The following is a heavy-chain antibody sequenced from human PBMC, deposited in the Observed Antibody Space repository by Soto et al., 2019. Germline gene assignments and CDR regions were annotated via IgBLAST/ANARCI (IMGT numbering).Heavy chain of an antibody. CDR1: GGSISSGGYY. V-gene: IGHV4-31*03. Sequence: SETLSLTCTVSGGSISSGGYYWSWIRQHPGKGLEWIGYIYYSGSTYYNPSLKSRVTISVDTSKNQFSLKLSSVTAADTAVYYCARVYRAASGRNAVNFDYWGQGTLVTVSS. CDR2: IYYSGST. CDR3: ARVYRAASGRNAVNFDY. D-gene: IGHD2-2*02. J-gene: IGHJ4*02.